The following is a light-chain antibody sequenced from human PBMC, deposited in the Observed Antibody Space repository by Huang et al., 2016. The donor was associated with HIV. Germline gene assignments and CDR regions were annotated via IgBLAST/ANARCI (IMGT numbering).Light chain of an antibody. CDR2: DAA. J-gene: IGKJ1*01. CDR1: QSVSSY. Sequence: EIVLTQSPATLSLSPGERANLSCRASQSVSSYLAWYQHKPGQAPRLLIYDAATRAAGIPARFIGSGSGTDFSLTISSLEPEDFAVYYCQQRSSWPGTFGQGTKVDVK. CDR3: QQRSSWPGT. V-gene: IGKV3-11*01.